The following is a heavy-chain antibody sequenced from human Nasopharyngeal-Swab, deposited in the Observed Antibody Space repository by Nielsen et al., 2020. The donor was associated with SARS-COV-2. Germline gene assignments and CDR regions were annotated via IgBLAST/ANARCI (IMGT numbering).Heavy chain of an antibody. V-gene: IGHV4-39*01. D-gene: IGHD1-14*01. CDR2: IYYSGST. CDR3: ASSAPGVDY. Sequence: WIRQPPGKGLEWIGSIYYSGSTYYNPSLKSRVTISVDTSKNQFSLKLSSVTAADTAVYYCASSAPGVDYWGQGTLVPSPQ. J-gene: IGHJ4*02.